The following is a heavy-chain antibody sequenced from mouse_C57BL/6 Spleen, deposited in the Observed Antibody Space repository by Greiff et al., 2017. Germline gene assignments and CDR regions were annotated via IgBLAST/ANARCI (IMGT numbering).Heavy chain of an antibody. CDR3: ASGSGPWFAY. V-gene: IGHV1-64*01. CDR2: IHPNSGST. CDR1: GYTFTSYW. D-gene: IGHD3-2*02. Sequence: QVQLQQSGAELVKPGASVKLSCKASGYTFTSYWMHWVKQRPGQGLEWIGMIHPNSGSTNYNEKFKSKATLTVDKSSSTAYMQLSRPTSEDSAVYYCASGSGPWFAYWGQGTLVTVSA. J-gene: IGHJ3*01.